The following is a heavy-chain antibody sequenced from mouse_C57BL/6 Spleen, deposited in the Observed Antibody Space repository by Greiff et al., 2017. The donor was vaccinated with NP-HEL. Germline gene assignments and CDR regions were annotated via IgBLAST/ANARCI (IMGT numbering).Heavy chain of an antibody. V-gene: IGHV1-63*01. CDR2: IYPGGGYT. Sequence: VQLQQSGAELVRPGTSVKISCKASGYTFTNYWIGWVKQRPGHGLEWIGDIYPGGGYTNYNEKFKGKATMTADKSSSTAYMQFSSLTSEDSAIYYGAKGRNSKAFAYWGQGTLVTVSA. CDR1: GYTFTNYW. CDR3: AKGRNSKAFAY. D-gene: IGHD2-5*01. J-gene: IGHJ3*01.